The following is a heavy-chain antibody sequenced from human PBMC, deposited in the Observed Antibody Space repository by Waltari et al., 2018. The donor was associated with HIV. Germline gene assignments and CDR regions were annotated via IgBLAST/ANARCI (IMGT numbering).Heavy chain of an antibody. CDR1: GLPSGSFR. D-gene: IGHD2-8*01. CDR3: ARGDYCSYVGCPYYFDH. CDR2: IGTTAIYT. V-gene: IGHV3-21*01. J-gene: IGHJ4*01. Sequence: EVYLVASGGGVVKQGGSLITSCPASGLPSGSFRLNWVRQAPGKGLEWVSSIGTTAIYTYYADSVRGRFSISKDSAKNTVFLQMNSLRVEDTAVYYCARGDYCSYVGCPYYFDHWGHGVLVTVSS.